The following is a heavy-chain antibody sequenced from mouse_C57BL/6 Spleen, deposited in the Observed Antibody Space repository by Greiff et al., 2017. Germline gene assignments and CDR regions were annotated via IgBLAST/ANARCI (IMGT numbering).Heavy chain of an antibody. V-gene: IGHV1-80*01. CDR2: IYPGDGDT. CDR1: GYAFSSYW. D-gene: IGHD2-5*01. J-gene: IGHJ4*01. Sequence: VNVVEPGAELVKPGASVKISCKASGYAFSSYWMNWVKQRPGKGLEWIGQIYPGDGDTNYNGKFKGKATLTADKSSSTAYMQLSSLTSEDSAVYFCARGRYSNYAVDYWGQGTSVTVSS. CDR3: ARGRYSNYAVDY.